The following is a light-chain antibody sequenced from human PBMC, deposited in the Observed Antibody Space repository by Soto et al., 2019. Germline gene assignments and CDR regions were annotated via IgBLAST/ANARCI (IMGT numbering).Light chain of an antibody. J-gene: IGKJ4*01. V-gene: IGKV1-5*03. CDR3: QQRSNWPPQLT. CDR1: QTISSW. Sequence: DIQMTQSPSTLSGSVGDRVTITCRASQTISSWLAWYQQKPGKAPKLLIYKASTLKSGVPSRFSGSGSGTEFTLTISSLQPDDFATYYCQQRSNWPPQLTFGGGTKVDIK. CDR2: KAS.